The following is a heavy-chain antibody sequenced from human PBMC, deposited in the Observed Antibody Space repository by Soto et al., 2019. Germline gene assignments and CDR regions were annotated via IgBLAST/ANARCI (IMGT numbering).Heavy chain of an antibody. V-gene: IGHV1-24*01. CDR1: GYKLTELS. Sequence: QVQLVQSGAEVKKPGASVKVSCKVSGYKLTELSMHWVRQAPGKGLEWMGGFDPEDGETIHAQKIQGRVTMTEDTSADTAYMELSSLRSEDTAVYYCATDLATVVRRDDYWGQGTPVTVSS. CDR3: ATDLATVVRRDDY. J-gene: IGHJ4*02. D-gene: IGHD4-17*01. CDR2: FDPEDGET.